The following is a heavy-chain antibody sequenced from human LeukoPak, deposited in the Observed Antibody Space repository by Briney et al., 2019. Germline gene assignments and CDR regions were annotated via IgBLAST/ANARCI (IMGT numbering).Heavy chain of an antibody. Sequence: GGSLRLPCAASGFTFSSYAMSWVRQAPGKGLEWVSAISGSGGSTYYADSVKGRFTISRDNSKNTLYLQMNSLRAEDTAVYYCAKDWPRYCSGGSCSGYWGQGTLVTVSS. J-gene: IGHJ4*02. CDR1: GFTFSSYA. D-gene: IGHD2-15*01. V-gene: IGHV3-23*01. CDR2: ISGSGGST. CDR3: AKDWPRYCSGGSCSGY.